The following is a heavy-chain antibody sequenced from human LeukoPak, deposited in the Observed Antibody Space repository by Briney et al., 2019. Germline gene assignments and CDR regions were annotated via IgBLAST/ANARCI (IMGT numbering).Heavy chain of an antibody. V-gene: IGHV3-53*01. D-gene: IGHD2-15*01. CDR1: GFTVSRNH. CDR3: VTLPTGDY. J-gene: IGHJ4*02. Sequence: PGGSLRLSRAAFGFTVSRNHMTWVRQAPGKGLEWVSIIYSGGSTYYADSVRGRFTISRDSSQNTLYLQMNGLRVEDTAVYYCVTLPTGDYWGQGTLVTVSS. CDR2: IYSGGST.